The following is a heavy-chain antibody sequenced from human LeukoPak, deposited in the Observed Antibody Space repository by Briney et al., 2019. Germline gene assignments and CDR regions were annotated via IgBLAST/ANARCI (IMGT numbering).Heavy chain of an antibody. CDR1: GYTFTSYY. CDR2: INPSGGST. Sequence: ASVKVSCKASGYTFTSYYMHWVRQAPGQGLEWMGIINPSGGSTSYAQKFQGRVTMTRDTSTSTVYMELSSLRSEDAAVYYCARDLRGYSYYYGMDVWGQRTTVTVSS. J-gene: IGHJ6*02. V-gene: IGHV1-46*01. CDR3: ARDLRGYSYYYGMDV. D-gene: IGHD5-12*01.